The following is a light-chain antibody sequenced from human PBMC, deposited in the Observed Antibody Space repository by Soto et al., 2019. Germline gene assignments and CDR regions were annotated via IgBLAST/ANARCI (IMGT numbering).Light chain of an antibody. CDR2: DAT. CDR3: QQSYTTVYT. Sequence: EIQMTQSPSSLSASVGDRVTITCRASQTIGANLTWYRQKPGKAPTLLIYDATTLQSGVPSRFSGLGSGTDFTLTSTSLQPEDSATYFCQQSYTTVYTFGLGTKVEIK. V-gene: IGKV1-39*01. J-gene: IGKJ2*01. CDR1: QTIGAN.